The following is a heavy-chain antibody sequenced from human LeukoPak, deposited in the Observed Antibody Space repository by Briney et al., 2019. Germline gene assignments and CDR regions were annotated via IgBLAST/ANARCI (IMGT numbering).Heavy chain of an antibody. J-gene: IGHJ4*02. CDR2: IYYSGST. V-gene: IGHV4-59*01. Sequence: PSETLSLTCAVYGGSFSGYYWSWIRQPPGKGLEWIGYIYYSGSTNYNPSLKSRVTISVDTSKNQFSLKLSSVTAADTAVYYCARHVLLWFGELSHFDYWGQGTLVTVSS. CDR3: ARHVLLWFGELSHFDY. D-gene: IGHD3-10*01. CDR1: GGSFSGYY.